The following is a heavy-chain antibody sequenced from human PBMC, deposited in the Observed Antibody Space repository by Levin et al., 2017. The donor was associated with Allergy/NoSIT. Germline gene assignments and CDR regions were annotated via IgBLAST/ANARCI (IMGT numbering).Heavy chain of an antibody. CDR1: GGSVSSGTYY. Sequence: LRLSCTVSGGSVSSGTYYWSWIRQPPGKGLEWIGYINYRGGTNYNPSLKSRVTISVDTSKNEFSLKLTSVTAADTAVYYCARNRIIVSGGKDYYYGMDVWGQGTTVTVSS. CDR3: ARNRIIVSGGKDYYYGMDV. CDR2: INYRGGT. D-gene: IGHD5/OR15-5a*01. J-gene: IGHJ6*02. V-gene: IGHV4-61*01.